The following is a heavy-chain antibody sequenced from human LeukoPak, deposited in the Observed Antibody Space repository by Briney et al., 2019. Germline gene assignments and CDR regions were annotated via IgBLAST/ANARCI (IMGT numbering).Heavy chain of an antibody. D-gene: IGHD1-26*01. CDR1: GFTFTGYA. J-gene: IGHJ3*02. Sequence: QAGGPLRLSCAASGFTFTGYAMSGVRQAPGKGLEGVSAISGSGHSTDYADSVKGRFTISRDTSKNTLYLQMNSLRAEDTAVYYCAKREPSGSYWSDAFDIWGQGTMVTVSS. CDR2: ISGSGHST. V-gene: IGHV3-23*01. CDR3: AKREPSGSYWSDAFDI.